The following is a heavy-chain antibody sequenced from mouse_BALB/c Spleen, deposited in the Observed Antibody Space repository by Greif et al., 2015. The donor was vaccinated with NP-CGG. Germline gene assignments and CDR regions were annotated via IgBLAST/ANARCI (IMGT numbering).Heavy chain of an antibody. V-gene: IGHV5-4*02. Sequence: EVKLVEPGGGLVKPGGSLKLSCAASGFTFSDYYMYWVRQTPEKRLEWVATISDGGSYTYYPDSVKGRFTISRGNAKNTLYLQMSSLKSEDTAMYYCARHYGSSNWYFDVWGAGTTVTVSS. CDR3: ARHYGSSNWYFDV. D-gene: IGHD1-1*01. CDR1: GFTFSDYY. J-gene: IGHJ1*01. CDR2: ISDGGSYT.